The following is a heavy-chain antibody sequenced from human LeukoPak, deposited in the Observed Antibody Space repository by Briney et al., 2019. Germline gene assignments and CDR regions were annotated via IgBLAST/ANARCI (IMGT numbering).Heavy chain of an antibody. D-gene: IGHD3-3*01. Sequence: SETLSLTCTVSGGSISSYCWSWIRQPPGKGLEWIGYINYSGSTTYNPPLKSRLTISMHSSKNQFSLELTSVTAADTAVYYCAGQLYDFSRGYYTGGFYYMDVWGKGTTVIVSS. V-gene: IGHV4-59*01. J-gene: IGHJ6*03. CDR1: GGSISSYC. CDR2: INYSGST. CDR3: AGQLYDFSRGYYTGGFYYMDV.